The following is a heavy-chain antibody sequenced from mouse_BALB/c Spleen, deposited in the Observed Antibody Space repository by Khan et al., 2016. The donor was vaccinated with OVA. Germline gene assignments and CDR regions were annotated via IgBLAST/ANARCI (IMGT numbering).Heavy chain of an antibody. CDR2: INPSNGYT. CDR1: GYNFTSYT. J-gene: IGHJ3*01. CDR3: LRDGAYHRNDGWFAY. Sequence: QVQLKQSGAELARPGASVKMSCKASGYNFTSYTIHWIKLRPGQGLEWIGYINPSNGYTNYNQKFKDKATLTADKSSTTAYMQLSSLTSDDSAVYNCLRDGAYHRNDGWFAYWGQGTLVTVSA. V-gene: IGHV1-4*01. D-gene: IGHD2-14*01.